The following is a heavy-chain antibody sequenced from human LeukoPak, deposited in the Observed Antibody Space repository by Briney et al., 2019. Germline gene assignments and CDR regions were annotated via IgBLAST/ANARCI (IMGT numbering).Heavy chain of an antibody. V-gene: IGHV3-49*04. Sequence: SGGSLRLSCTASGFTFGDYARSWVRQAPGKGLEWVGFIRSKAYGCTTEYDASVKGRFTISRDDSKSIAYLQMNSLKTEDTAVYYCTRGGGWYWSFDYWGQGTLVTVSS. D-gene: IGHD6-19*01. CDR3: TRGGGWYWSFDY. CDR2: IRSKAYGCTT. CDR1: GFTFGDYA. J-gene: IGHJ4*02.